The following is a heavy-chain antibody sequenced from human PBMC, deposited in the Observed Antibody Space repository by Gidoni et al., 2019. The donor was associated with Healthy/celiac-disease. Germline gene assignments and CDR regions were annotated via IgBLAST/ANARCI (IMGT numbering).Heavy chain of an antibody. CDR2: ISGSGGST. V-gene: IGHV3-23*01. Sequence: EVQLLESGGGLVQPGGSLRLSCAASGFTFSSYAMRWVRPAPGKGLEWVSAISGSGGSTYYADSVKGRFTISRDNSKNTLYLQMNSLRAEDTAVYYCAKKGIAEYYFDYWGQGTLVTVSS. CDR1: GFTFSSYA. D-gene: IGHD6-13*01. CDR3: AKKGIAEYYFDY. J-gene: IGHJ4*02.